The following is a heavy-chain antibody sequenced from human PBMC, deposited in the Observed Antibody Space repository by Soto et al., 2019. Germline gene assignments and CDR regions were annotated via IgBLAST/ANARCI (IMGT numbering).Heavy chain of an antibody. CDR3: ARITRDGYNYPPNWFDP. Sequence: ASGPTLVNPTETLTLTCTVSGFSLGNARMGVSWIRQPPGKALEWLAHIFSNDEKSYSTSLKSRLTISKDTSKSQVVLTMTNMDPVDTATYYCARITRDGYNYPPNWFDPWGQGTLVTVSS. CDR1: GFSLGNARMG. V-gene: IGHV2-26*01. D-gene: IGHD5-12*01. J-gene: IGHJ5*02. CDR2: IFSNDEK.